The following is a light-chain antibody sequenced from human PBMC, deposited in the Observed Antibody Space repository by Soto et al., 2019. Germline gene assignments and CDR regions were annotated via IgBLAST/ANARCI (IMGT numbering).Light chain of an antibody. CDR2: EVH. CDR3: CSYGGSSNPYV. Sequence: QSVLTQPASLSGSPGQSITISCTGTSSDVGSYIVVSWYQQHPGKAPRLMIFEVHRRPSGVSDRFSGSKSGNTASLTISGLQAEDEADYYCCSYGGSSNPYVFGSGTKVTV. V-gene: IGLV2-23*02. J-gene: IGLJ1*01. CDR1: SSDVGSYIV.